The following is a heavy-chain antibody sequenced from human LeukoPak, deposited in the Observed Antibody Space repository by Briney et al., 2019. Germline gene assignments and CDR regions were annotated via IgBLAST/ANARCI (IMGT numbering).Heavy chain of an antibody. V-gene: IGHV3-21*01. CDR3: ARGLDGDYYYYYMDV. CDR1: GFTFSSYA. D-gene: IGHD1-1*01. CDR2: ISSSSSYI. J-gene: IGHJ6*03. Sequence: GGSLRLSCAASGFTFSSYAMSWVRQAPGKGLEWVSSISSSSSYIYYADSVKGRFTISRDNAKNSLYLQMNSLRAEDTAVYYCARGLDGDYYYYYMDVWGKGTTVTVSS.